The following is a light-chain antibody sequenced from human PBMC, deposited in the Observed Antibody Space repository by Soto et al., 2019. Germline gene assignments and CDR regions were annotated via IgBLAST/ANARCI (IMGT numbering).Light chain of an antibody. CDR1: SSDVGGYTY. J-gene: IGLJ1*01. V-gene: IGLV2-14*01. CDR3: TSSTSSSTPYV. CDR2: DVS. Sequence: QSVLTQPASVSGSPGQSITISCAGTSSDVGGYTYVSWYQQHPGKAPKLMIYDVSNRPSGVSNRFSGSKSGNTASLTISGLQAEDEADYYCTSSTSSSTPYVFGGGTKVTVL.